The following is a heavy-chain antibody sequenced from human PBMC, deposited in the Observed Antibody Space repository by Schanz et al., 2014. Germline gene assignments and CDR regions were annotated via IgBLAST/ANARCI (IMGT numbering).Heavy chain of an antibody. CDR2: IWYDGSNK. D-gene: IGHD1-1*01. Sequence: AASGFSFSDYYMSWIRQAPGKGLEWVAVIWYDGSNKYYADSVKGRFTISRDNSKNSVHLLLISLRAEDTPIYSYTNQLILWG. V-gene: IGHV3-33*08. CDR1: GFSFSDYY. CDR3: TNQLIL. J-gene: IGHJ2*01.